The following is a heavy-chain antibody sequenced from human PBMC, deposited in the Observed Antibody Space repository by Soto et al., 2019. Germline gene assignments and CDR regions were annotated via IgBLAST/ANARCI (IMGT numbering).Heavy chain of an antibody. CDR3: AREYGNYDNSGSYAY. D-gene: IGHD3-22*01. V-gene: IGHV1-46*01. CDR1: GDTFTSYY. J-gene: IGHJ4*02. Sequence: ASVKVSCKASGDTFTSYYMHWVRQAAGQGLEWMGIVNPSGGSTNYAQKFQGRVTMTRDTSTSKVYMELSSLRSEDMAVYYCAREYGNYDNSGSYAYWGQGTLVNVSS. CDR2: VNPSGGST.